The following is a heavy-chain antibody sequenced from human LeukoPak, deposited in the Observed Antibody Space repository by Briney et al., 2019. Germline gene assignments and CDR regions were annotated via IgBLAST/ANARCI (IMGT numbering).Heavy chain of an antibody. CDR3: ARDLSGYAPGY. CDR1: GFTFSSYE. J-gene: IGHJ4*02. CDR2: INWNGGST. Sequence: GGSLRLSCAASGFTFSSYEMNWVRQAPGKGLEWVSGINWNGGSTGYADSVKGRFTISRDNAKNSLYLQMNSLRAEDTALYYCARDLSGYAPGYWGQGTLVTVSS. V-gene: IGHV3-20*04. D-gene: IGHD5-12*01.